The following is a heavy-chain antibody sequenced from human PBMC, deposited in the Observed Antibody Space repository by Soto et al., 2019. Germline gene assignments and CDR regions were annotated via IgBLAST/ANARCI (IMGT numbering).Heavy chain of an antibody. Sequence: SETLSLTCAVYGWSFSCYYWTWIRQPPGTGLEWIGEINHSGSTNYNPSLKSRVTISVDTSKNQFSLKLTSVTAADTAVYYCERDKITGLFDYWGQGNLVT. CDR2: INHSGST. CDR3: ERDKITGLFDY. J-gene: IGHJ4*02. D-gene: IGHD2-8*02. V-gene: IGHV4-34*01. CDR1: GWSFSCYY.